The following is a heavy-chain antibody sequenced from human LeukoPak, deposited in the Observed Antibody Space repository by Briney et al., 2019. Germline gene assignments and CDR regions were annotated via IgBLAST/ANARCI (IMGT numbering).Heavy chain of an antibody. Sequence: SETLSLTCAVYGGSFSGYYWSWIRQPPGKGLEWIGEINHSGSTNYNPSLKSRVTISVDTSKDQFSLKLSSVTAADTAVYYCARGNCSSTSCYRDFDYWGQGTLVTVSS. CDR3: ARGNCSSTSCYRDFDY. CDR2: INHSGST. J-gene: IGHJ4*02. D-gene: IGHD2-2*01. V-gene: IGHV4-34*01. CDR1: GGSFSGYY.